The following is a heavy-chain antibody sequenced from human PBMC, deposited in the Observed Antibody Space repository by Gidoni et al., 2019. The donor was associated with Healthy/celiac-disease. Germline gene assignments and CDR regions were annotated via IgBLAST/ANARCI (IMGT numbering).Heavy chain of an antibody. D-gene: IGHD3-3*01. CDR3: ARGDYDRYFDY. J-gene: IGHJ4*02. Sequence: INPNSGGTNYAQKFQGRVTMTRDTSISTAYMELSRLRSDDTAVYYCARGDYDRYFDYWGQGTLVTVSS. V-gene: IGHV1-2*02. CDR2: INPNSGGT.